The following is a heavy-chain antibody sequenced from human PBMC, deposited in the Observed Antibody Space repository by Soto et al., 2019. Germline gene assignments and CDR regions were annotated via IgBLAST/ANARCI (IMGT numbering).Heavy chain of an antibody. CDR3: ASFRGGIGVSGYFDY. CDR2: IYYSGST. V-gene: IGHV4-39*01. CDR1: GGSISISRYY. D-gene: IGHD6-19*01. Sequence: QLQLQESGPGLVKPSETLSLTCTVSGGSISISRYYWGWIRQPPGKGLEWIGSIYYSGSTYYSPSLESRVTISVDTSKNQFSLNLSSVTATDTAVYYCASFRGGIGVSGYFDYWGQGTLVTVSS. J-gene: IGHJ4*02.